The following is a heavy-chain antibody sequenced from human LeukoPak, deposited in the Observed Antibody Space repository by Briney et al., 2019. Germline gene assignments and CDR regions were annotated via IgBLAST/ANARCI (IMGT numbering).Heavy chain of an antibody. CDR2: IKQDGSEK. CDR1: GFTFSSYW. V-gene: IGHV3-7*01. J-gene: IGHJ4*02. D-gene: IGHD3-10*01. CDR3: ARGVPSGSYRRVVFDY. Sequence: HPGGSLRLSCAASGFTFSSYWMSWVRQAPGKGLEWVANIKQDGSEKYYVDSVKGRFTISRDNAKNSLYLQMNSLRAEDTAVYYCARGVPSGSYRRVVFDYWGQGTLVTVSS.